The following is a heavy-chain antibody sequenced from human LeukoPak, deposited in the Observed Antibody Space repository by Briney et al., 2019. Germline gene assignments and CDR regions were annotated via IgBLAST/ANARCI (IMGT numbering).Heavy chain of an antibody. CDR2: ISYDGSNK. V-gene: IGHV3-30*18. J-gene: IGHJ4*02. Sequence: AGGSLRLSCAASGFTFSSYGMHWVRQAPGKGLEWVAVISYDGSNKYYADSVKGRFTISRDNSKNTLYLQMNSLRAEDTAVYYCAKDLDSYGYDADYWGQGTLVTVSS. D-gene: IGHD5-18*01. CDR1: GFTFSSYG. CDR3: AKDLDSYGYDADY.